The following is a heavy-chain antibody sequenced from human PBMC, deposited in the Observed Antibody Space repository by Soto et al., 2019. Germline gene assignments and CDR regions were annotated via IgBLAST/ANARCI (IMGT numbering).Heavy chain of an antibody. CDR3: ARGPKDYGDYLYNWFDP. D-gene: IGHD4-17*01. Sequence: QVQLVQSGAEVKKPGASVKVSCKASGYTFSRYGISWVRQAPGQGLEWMGWISADNTNTNYAQKLQGRVTMSTDTSTSTAYMDLRSLRSDDTAVYYCARGPKDYGDYLYNWFDPWGQGTLVTVSS. J-gene: IGHJ5*02. V-gene: IGHV1-18*01. CDR1: GYTFSRYG. CDR2: ISADNTNT.